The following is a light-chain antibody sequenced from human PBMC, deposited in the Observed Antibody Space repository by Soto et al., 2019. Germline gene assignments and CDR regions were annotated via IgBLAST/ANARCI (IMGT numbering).Light chain of an antibody. CDR2: FDS. CDR1: TSNIGTNF. V-gene: IGLV1-47*01. J-gene: IGLJ7*01. CDR3: ATWDDSLSGPV. Sequence: QPVLTQPPSASGTPGQRVTISCSGATSNIGTNFVYWYQQFPGTAPKLLLYFDSQRPSGVPDRFSGSRSGTSASLAISGLRPEDEADYHCATWDDSLSGPVFGGGTQLTVL.